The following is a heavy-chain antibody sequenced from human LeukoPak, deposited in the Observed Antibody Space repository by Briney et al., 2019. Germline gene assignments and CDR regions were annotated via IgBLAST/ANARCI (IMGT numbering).Heavy chain of an antibody. CDR2: IYTSGST. D-gene: IGHD7-27*01. CDR3: ARLPWGVYYFDY. J-gene: IGHJ4*02. V-gene: IGHV4-4*07. Sequence: SETLSLTCTVSGGSISSHYWSWIRQPAGKGLEWIGRIYTSGSTNYNPSLKSRVTISVDKSKNQFSLKLSSVTAADTAVYYCARLPWGVYYFDYWGQGTLVTVSS. CDR1: GGSISSHY.